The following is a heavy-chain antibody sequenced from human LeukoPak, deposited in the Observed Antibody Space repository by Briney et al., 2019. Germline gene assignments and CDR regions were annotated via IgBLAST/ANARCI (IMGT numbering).Heavy chain of an antibody. J-gene: IGHJ4*02. D-gene: IGHD2-15*01. CDR2: ISVSGNT. V-gene: IGHV3-23*01. Sequence: GGSLRLSCAASGFTLSSYAMSWVRQGPGKGLEWVSAISVSGNTYHAGSVKGRFTISRDSSKNTLYLQMNSLRAGDAAVYYCAKAPVTTCSGAYCYPFDYWSQGTPVTVSS. CDR1: GFTLSSYA. CDR3: AKAPVTTCSGAYCYPFDY.